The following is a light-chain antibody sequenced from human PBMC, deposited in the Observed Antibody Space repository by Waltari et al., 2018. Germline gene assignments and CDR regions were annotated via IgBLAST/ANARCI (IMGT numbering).Light chain of an antibody. V-gene: IGKV3-15*01. CDR1: QSVSNN. Sequence: DIVMTQSPATLSVSPGESATLSCRASQSVSNNLAWYQQKPGQAPRLLIYGASTRATGIPARFSGGGSGTEFTLTISSLQSEDVASYYGQQYNDWPPLTFGQGTKVEIK. J-gene: IGKJ1*01. CDR3: QQYNDWPPLT. CDR2: GAS.